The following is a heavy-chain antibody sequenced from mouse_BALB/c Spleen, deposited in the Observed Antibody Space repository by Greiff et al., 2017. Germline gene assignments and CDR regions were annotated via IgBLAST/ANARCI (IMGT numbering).Heavy chain of an antibody. CDR2: INPYNGAT. CDR1: GYSFTGYY. V-gene: IGHV1-26*01. J-gene: IGHJ2*01. CDR3: ARAPHFDY. Sequence: EVQLHQSGPELVKPGASVKISCKASGYSFTGYYMHWVKQSHVKSLEWIGRINPYNGATSYNQNFKDKASLTVDKSSSTAYMELHSLTSEDSAVYYCARAPHFDYWGQGTTLTVSS.